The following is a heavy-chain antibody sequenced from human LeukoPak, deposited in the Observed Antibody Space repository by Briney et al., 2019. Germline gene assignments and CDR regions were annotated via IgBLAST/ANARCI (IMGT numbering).Heavy chain of an antibody. D-gene: IGHD3-10*01. Sequence: PGGSLRLSCAASGFTFSSYAMTWVRQAPGKGLEWVSSISGGSPVTYYADSVRGRFTISRDSSKSTVYLQMNSLRAEDTAVYYCARILERRFGLRRYFDYWGQGTLVTVSS. CDR3: ARILERRFGLRRYFDY. CDR1: GFTFSSYA. V-gene: IGHV3-23*01. CDR2: ISGGSPVT. J-gene: IGHJ4*02.